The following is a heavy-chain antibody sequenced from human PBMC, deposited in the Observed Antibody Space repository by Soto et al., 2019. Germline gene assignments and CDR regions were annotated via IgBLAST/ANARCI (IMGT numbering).Heavy chain of an antibody. D-gene: IGHD3-3*01. CDR1: GGSIRSSSYY. Sequence: SETLSLTCTVSGGSIRSSSYYWAWIRQPPGKGLEWIGNIYYSGSTYYNPSLKSRVTISVDTSKDQFSLKLSSVTAADTAVYYCARHLPSPDFPSAYQRTFDSWGQGTLVTVSS. V-gene: IGHV4-39*01. CDR2: IYYSGST. J-gene: IGHJ4*02. CDR3: ARHLPSPDFPSAYQRTFDS.